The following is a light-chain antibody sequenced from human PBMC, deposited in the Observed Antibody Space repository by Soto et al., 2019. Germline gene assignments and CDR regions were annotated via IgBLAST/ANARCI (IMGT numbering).Light chain of an antibody. V-gene: IGKV3-20*01. CDR2: GAS. Sequence: EIVLTQSPGTLSLSPGERATLSCRASQSVSSTYFAWYQQKPGQAPRLLIYGASSRASGIPDRFSGSGSGTDFTLAISRLEPEDFAVYYCQLYQSFPLTFGGGTKVEIK. J-gene: IGKJ4*01. CDR1: QSVSSTY. CDR3: QLYQSFPLT.